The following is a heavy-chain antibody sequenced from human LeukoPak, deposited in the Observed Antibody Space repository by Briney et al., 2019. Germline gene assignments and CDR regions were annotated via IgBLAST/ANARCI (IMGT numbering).Heavy chain of an antibody. CDR3: AREGSGSLPHLDH. CDR1: VYTFTSHY. J-gene: IGHJ4*02. CDR2: INPSGGGT. V-gene: IGHV1-46*01. D-gene: IGHD3-10*01. Sequence: GASVKVSCKSSVYTFTSHYMQWVRLAPGQALEWMGIINPSGGGTRYAQKFQGRVTMTRDTSTSTVYMELSSLRSEDTAVYYCAREGSGSLPHLDHWGQGTLVTVSS.